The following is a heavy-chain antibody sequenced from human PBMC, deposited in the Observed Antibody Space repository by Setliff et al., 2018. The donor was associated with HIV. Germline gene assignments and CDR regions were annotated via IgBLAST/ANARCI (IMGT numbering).Heavy chain of an antibody. J-gene: IGHJ4*02. CDR1: GGSISSSHW. CDR2: ISHSGTA. D-gene: IGHD1-26*01. V-gene: IGHV4-4*02. Sequence: LSLTCAVSGGSISSSHWWSWVRQSPGKGLEWIGEISHSGTANYNASLKSRVTMSIDKSTDQFSLKMRSVTAADTAVYYCARGRATHVRWELDYWGQGTLVTVSS. CDR3: ARGRATHVRWELDY.